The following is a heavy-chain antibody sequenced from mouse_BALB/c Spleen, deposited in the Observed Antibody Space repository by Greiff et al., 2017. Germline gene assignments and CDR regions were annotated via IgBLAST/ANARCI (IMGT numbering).Heavy chain of an antibody. CDR1: GYTFSSYW. CDR2: ILPGSGST. J-gene: IGHJ4*01. V-gene: IGHV1-9*01. D-gene: IGHD2-4*01. CDR3: ARGGDYDLVEAMDY. Sequence: QVQLQQSGAELMKPGASVKISCKATGYTFSSYWIEWVKQRPGHGLEWIGEILPGSGSTNYNEKFKGKATFTADTSSNTAYMQLSSLTSEDSAVYYCARGGDYDLVEAMDYWGQGTSVTVSS.